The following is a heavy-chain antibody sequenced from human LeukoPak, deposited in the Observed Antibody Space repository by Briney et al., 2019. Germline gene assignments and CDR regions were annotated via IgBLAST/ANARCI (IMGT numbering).Heavy chain of an antibody. CDR2: MNPNSGNT. CDR1: GYTFTSYD. J-gene: IGHJ4*02. D-gene: IGHD3-16*02. V-gene: IGHV1-8*01. Sequence: ASVKVSCKASGYTFTSYDINWVRQATGQGLEWMGWMNPNSGNTGYAQKFQGRVTMTRNTSISTAYMELSSLRSEDTAVYYCARGTYSYYDYVWGGYRYQYLDYWGQGTLVTVSS. CDR3: ARGTYSYYDYVWGGYRYQYLDY.